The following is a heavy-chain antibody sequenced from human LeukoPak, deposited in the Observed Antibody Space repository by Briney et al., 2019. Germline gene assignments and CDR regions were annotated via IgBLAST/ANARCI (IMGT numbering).Heavy chain of an antibody. CDR2: INPNSGGT. D-gene: IGHD3-10*01. CDR1: GYTFTGYY. V-gene: IGHV1-2*02. J-gene: IGHJ6*02. Sequence: GASVKVSCKASGYTFTGYYIHWVRQAPGQGLEWMGWINPNSGGTNYAQKLQGRVTMTRDTSISTAYMQLSRLRSDNTAVYYCARPRGPYYSYYGMDVWGQGTTVTVSS. CDR3: ARPRGPYYSYYGMDV.